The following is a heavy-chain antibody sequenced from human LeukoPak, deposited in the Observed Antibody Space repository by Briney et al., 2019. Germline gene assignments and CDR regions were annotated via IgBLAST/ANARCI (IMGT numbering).Heavy chain of an antibody. V-gene: IGHV4-34*01. CDR3: ARVAARGNSSWHAGVVNWFDP. Sequence: GSLRLSCAASGFTFSSYEMNWVRQPPGKGLEWIGEINHSGSTNYNPSLKSRVTISVDTSKNQFSLKLSSVTAADTAVYYCARVAARGNSSWHAGVVNWFDPWGQGTLVTVSS. CDR1: GFTFSSYE. D-gene: IGHD6-13*01. J-gene: IGHJ5*02. CDR2: INHSGST.